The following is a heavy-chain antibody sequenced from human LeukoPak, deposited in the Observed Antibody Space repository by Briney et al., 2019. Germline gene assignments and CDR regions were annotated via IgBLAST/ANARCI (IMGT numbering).Heavy chain of an antibody. CDR2: ISDNGDST. J-gene: IGHJ5*02. CDR3: AKGPTGQFRVFDP. V-gene: IGHV3-23*01. CDR1: GFSFSNYA. Sequence: GGSLRLSCAASGFSFSNYAMSWVRQAPGKGLEWVSSISDNGDSTYYADSVKGRFTISRDNSKNTLYLQINSLRADDTAVYYCAKGPTGQFRVFDPWGQGTLVTVSS. D-gene: IGHD1-1*01.